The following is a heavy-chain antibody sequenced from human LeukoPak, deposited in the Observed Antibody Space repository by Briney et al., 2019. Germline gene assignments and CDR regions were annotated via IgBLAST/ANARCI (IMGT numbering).Heavy chain of an antibody. CDR2: INPRSGDT. J-gene: IGHJ4*02. V-gene: IGHV1-2*02. Sequence: ASVKVSCKASGFTFTGYYMHWVRQAPGQGLEWMGWINPRSGDTNYAQKFLGRVTMTRDTSISTAYMELSRLRSDDTAVYHCARGKHYGDFDYWGQGTLVTVSS. D-gene: IGHD4-17*01. CDR1: GFTFTGYY. CDR3: ARGKHYGDFDY.